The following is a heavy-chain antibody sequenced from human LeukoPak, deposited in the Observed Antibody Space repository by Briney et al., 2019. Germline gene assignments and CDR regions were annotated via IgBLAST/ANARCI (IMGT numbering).Heavy chain of an antibody. J-gene: IGHJ3*02. Sequence: ASVKVSCKASGYTFTGYYMHWVRQAPGQGLEWMGWINPNSGGTNYAQKFQGWVTMTRDTSISTAYMELSRLRSDDTAVYYCARDGYSSGLAFDIWGQGTMVTVSS. CDR1: GYTFTGYY. CDR2: INPNSGGT. CDR3: ARDGYSSGLAFDI. V-gene: IGHV1-2*04. D-gene: IGHD6-19*01.